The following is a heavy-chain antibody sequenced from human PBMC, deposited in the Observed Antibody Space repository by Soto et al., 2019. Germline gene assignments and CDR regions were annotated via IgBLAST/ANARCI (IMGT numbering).Heavy chain of an antibody. CDR3: AIGGTQLEQ. CDR2: MNPKNNNT. CDR1: GYTFTTYD. Sequence: QVQLVQSGAELKKPGASVKVSCKASGYTFTTYDINWVRQASGQGLEWMGWMNPKNNNTGYAPKFQGRATMTVNTSIRTAYIELNSLISEDTGVYYCAIGGTQLEQWGQGTLVTVSS. J-gene: IGHJ4*02. V-gene: IGHV1-8*01. D-gene: IGHD2-15*01.